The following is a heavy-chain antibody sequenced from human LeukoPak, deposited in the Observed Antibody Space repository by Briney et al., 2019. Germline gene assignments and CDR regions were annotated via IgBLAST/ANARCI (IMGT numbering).Heavy chain of an antibody. CDR1: GFTVSSNY. CDR3: ARVRRDGYNPTDY. D-gene: IGHD5-24*01. CDR2: IYSGGST. J-gene: IGHJ4*02. Sequence: GGSLRLSCAASGFTVSSNYMSWVRQAPGKGLGWVSVIYSGGSTYYADSVKGRFTISRDNSKNTLYLQMNSLRAEDTAVYYCARVRRDGYNPTDYWGQGTLVTVSS. V-gene: IGHV3-66*01.